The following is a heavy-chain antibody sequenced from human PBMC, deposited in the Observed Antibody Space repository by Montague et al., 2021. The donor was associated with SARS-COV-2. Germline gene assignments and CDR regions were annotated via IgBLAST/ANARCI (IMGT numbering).Heavy chain of an antibody. CDR2: TYYRSKWYN. D-gene: IGHD1-1*01. CDR1: GDSVSSNSAT. CDR3: TSGREGNYNVMDI. V-gene: IGHV6-1*01. J-gene: IGHJ6*02. Sequence: YAISGDSVSSNSATWNWVRQFPSRGLGWLGRTYYRSKWYNDYAVSVRGRVTINPDTSKNQFSLQLNSVTPEDTAIYYCTSGREGNYNVMDIWGQGTTVTVSS.